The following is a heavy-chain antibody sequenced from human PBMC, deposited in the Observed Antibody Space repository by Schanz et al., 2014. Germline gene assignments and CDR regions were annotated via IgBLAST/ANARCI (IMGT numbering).Heavy chain of an antibody. Sequence: QVQLVESGGGLVEPGGSLRLSCAASGFSFSDYYMRWIRQAPGKGLEWISFINTGSNYINYADSVKGRFTISRDNAKNTLFLQMSSLRAEDTAVYYCAKSLESCPGGRCSRGYFDYWGQGTLVTVSS. CDR1: GFSFSDYY. V-gene: IGHV3-11*05. J-gene: IGHJ4*02. CDR3: AKSLESCPGGRCSRGYFDY. D-gene: IGHD2-8*02. CDR2: INTGSNYI.